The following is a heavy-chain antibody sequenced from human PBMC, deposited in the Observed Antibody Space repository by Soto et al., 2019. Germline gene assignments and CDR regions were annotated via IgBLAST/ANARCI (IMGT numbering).Heavy chain of an antibody. V-gene: IGHV6-1*01. CDR2: TYYRSKWYN. D-gene: IGHD6-13*01. CDR3: AREGCIAAAGTNYGMDV. Sequence: SQTLSLTCAISGDSVSSNSATWNWIRQSPSRGLEWLGRTYYRSKWYNDYAVSVKSRITINPDTSKNQFSLQLNSVTPEDTAVYYCAREGCIAAAGTNYGMDVWGQGTTVTVSS. J-gene: IGHJ6*02. CDR1: GDSVSSNSAT.